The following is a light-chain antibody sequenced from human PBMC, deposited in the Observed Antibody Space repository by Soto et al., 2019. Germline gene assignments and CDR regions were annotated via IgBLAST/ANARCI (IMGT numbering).Light chain of an antibody. Sequence: EIVLTQSPGTLSLSPGARAPLSCGASQSVSSNLAWYQQKPGQAPRLLIYGTSTRATGVPARFSGSGSGTEFTLTISNLQSGDFAVYYCQQYNDWPPLTFGGGTKVDIK. J-gene: IGKJ4*01. CDR2: GTS. CDR3: QQYNDWPPLT. CDR1: QSVSSN. V-gene: IGKV3-15*01.